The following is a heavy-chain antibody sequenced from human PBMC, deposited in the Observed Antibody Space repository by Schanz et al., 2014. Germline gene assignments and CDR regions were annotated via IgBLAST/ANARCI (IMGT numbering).Heavy chain of an antibody. V-gene: IGHV1-46*01. CDR3: ARAKRFGDMDV. J-gene: IGHJ6*02. CDR2: INPSGGSA. D-gene: IGHD3-10*01. Sequence: QVQLVQSGAEVKKPGASVKVSCKASGYTFTSDSMHWVRQAPGQGLEWMGMINPSGGSATYAQKFQGRVTMTRDTSTSTVYMELSSLRSEDTAVYYCARAKRFGDMDVWGQGTTVTVSS. CDR1: GYTFTSDS.